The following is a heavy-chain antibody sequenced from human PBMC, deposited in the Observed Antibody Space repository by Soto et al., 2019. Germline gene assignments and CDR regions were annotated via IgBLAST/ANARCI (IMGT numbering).Heavy chain of an antibody. V-gene: IGHV3-33*01. CDR3: ARDRIVGATREPGGFFFDY. CDR1: GFTFSSYG. CDR2: IWYDGSNK. D-gene: IGHD1-26*01. J-gene: IGHJ4*02. Sequence: QVQLVESGGGVVQPGRSLRLSCAASGFTFSSYGRHWVRQAPGKGLEWVAVIWYDGSNKYYADSVKGRFTISRDNSKNTLYLQMNSLRAEDTAVYYCARDRIVGATREPGGFFFDYWGQGTLVTVSS.